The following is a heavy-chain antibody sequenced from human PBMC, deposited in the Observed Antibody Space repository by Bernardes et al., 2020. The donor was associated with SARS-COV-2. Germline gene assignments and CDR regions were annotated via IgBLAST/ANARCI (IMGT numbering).Heavy chain of an antibody. CDR1: GFTFSRYW. CDR2: INIDGSST. J-gene: IGHJ6*03. CDR3: ATVPYCGGGSCYPGFNYHYYMDV. Sequence: GSLSRSCAASGFTFSRYWMHWVRPAPGKGLVWVSRINIDGSSTTYADSVRGRFTVSRDNAKNTLYLQMSSLRAEDTAVYYCATVPYCGGGSCYPGFNYHYYMDVWGRGTTVTVSS. D-gene: IGHD2-15*01. V-gene: IGHV3-74*01.